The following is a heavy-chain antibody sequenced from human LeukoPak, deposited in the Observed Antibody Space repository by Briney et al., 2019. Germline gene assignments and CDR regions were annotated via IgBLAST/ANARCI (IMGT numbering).Heavy chain of an antibody. V-gene: IGHV4-31*03. CDR3: ARDRGSLATMFDY. J-gene: IGHJ4*02. Sequence: SETLSLTCTVSGGSISSGGYYWSWIRQHPGKGLEWIGYIYYSGSTYYNPSLMSRVTISVDTSKNQFSLKLSSVTAADTAVYYCARDRGSLATMFDYWGQGTLVTVSS. D-gene: IGHD5-12*01. CDR1: GGSISSGGYY. CDR2: IYYSGST.